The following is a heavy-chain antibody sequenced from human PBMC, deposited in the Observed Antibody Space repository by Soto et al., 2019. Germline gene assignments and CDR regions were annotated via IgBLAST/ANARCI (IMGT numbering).Heavy chain of an antibody. Sequence: EVPLVESGGGLVQPGGSLRLSCAASGFTFSTFWMTWVRQLPGKGLEWVANIRQDGGETYYGDSVKGRFTISRSNAENSLYLQMNSLRAEDTAVYYCARAPGYCSGGSCFPPDHWGQGTSVTVSS. CDR2: IRQDGGET. V-gene: IGHV3-7*01. J-gene: IGHJ4*02. D-gene: IGHD2-15*01. CDR1: GFTFSTFW. CDR3: ARAPGYCSGGSCFPPDH.